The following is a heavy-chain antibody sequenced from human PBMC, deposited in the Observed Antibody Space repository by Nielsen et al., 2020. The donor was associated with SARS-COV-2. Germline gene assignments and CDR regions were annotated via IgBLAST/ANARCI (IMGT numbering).Heavy chain of an antibody. D-gene: IGHD6-13*01. CDR3: ARLQSSTGGGMDV. V-gene: IGHV5-51*01. CDR2: VNPGDSDT. CDR1: GYNFATYW. J-gene: IGHJ6*02. Sequence: GESLKISCQGSGYNFATYWIAWVPQMPGKGLEWVGVVNPGDSDTRYSPSFQGQVIISFDKSITTAYLQWNSLQAADSAMYYCARLQSSTGGGMDVWGQGTAVTVSS.